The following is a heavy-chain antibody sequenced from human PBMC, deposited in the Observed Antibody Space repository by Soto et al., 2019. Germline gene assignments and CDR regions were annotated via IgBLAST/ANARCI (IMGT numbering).Heavy chain of an antibody. Sequence: PGGSLRLSCAASGFTFSSYAVTWVRQAPGKGLEWVSYISSSSSTIYYADSVKGRFTISRDNAKNSLYLQMNSLRAEDTAVYYCARHPERIAQIGWFDPWGQGTLVTVSS. J-gene: IGHJ5*02. D-gene: IGHD6-13*01. CDR1: GFTFSSYA. V-gene: IGHV3-48*01. CDR3: ARHPERIAQIGWFDP. CDR2: ISSSSSTI.